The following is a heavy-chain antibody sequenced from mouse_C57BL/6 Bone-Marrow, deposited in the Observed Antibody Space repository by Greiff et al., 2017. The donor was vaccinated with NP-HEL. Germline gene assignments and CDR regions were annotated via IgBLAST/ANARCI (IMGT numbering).Heavy chain of an antibody. CDR2: ISYSGST. Sequence: EVQLQESGPGMVKPSQSLSLTCTVTGYSITSGYDWHWIRHFPGNKLEWMGYISYSGSTHYNPSLKSRISITHDTSKNHFFLKLNSVTTEDTATYYCARGRWLLFAYWGQGALVTVSA. V-gene: IGHV3-1*01. CDR1: GYSITSGYD. J-gene: IGHJ3*01. CDR3: ARGRWLLFAY. D-gene: IGHD2-3*01.